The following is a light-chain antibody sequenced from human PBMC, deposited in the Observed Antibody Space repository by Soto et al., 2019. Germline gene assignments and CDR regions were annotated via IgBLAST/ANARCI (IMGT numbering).Light chain of an antibody. CDR1: QSVSIN. V-gene: IGKV3-15*01. CDR3: QQSYRTPPIT. Sequence: EIMMTQSPAILSVSPGERATLSCRASQSVSINLAWYQQKPDQVPRLLIYGASSSATGIPARFSGSGSGTDFTLTISSLQSEDFAVYYCQQSYRTPPITFGQGTRLEI. J-gene: IGKJ5*01. CDR2: GAS.